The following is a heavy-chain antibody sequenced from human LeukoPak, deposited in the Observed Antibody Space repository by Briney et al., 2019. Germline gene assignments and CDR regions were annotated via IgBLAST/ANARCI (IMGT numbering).Heavy chain of an antibody. V-gene: IGHV3-53*01. D-gene: IGHD1-26*01. Sequence: GGSLRLSCAASGFTVSSNYMSWVRQAPGKGLEWVSVIYSGGSTYYADSVKGRFTISRDNAKNSLYLQMNSLRAEDTAVYYCARDRVVGALYFDYWGQGTLVTVSS. J-gene: IGHJ4*02. CDR1: GFTVSSNY. CDR2: IYSGGST. CDR3: ARDRVVGALYFDY.